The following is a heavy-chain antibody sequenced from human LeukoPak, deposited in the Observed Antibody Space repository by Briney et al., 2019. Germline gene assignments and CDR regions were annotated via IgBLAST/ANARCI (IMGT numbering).Heavy chain of an antibody. Sequence: ASVKVSCKASGYTFTTYYMNWVRQAPGQGPEWMGIINPSGGSTSYAQKFQGRVTMTRDMSTSTVYMELSSLRSEDTAVYYCATGIAVAGRGGYWGQGTLVTVSS. CDR3: ATGIAVAGRGGY. CDR2: INPSGGST. V-gene: IGHV1-46*01. D-gene: IGHD6-19*01. CDR1: GYTFTTYY. J-gene: IGHJ4*02.